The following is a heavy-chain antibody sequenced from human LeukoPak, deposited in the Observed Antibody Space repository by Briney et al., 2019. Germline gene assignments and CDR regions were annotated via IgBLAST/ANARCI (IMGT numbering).Heavy chain of an antibody. CDR2: IYYSGST. J-gene: IGHJ2*01. Sequence: SETLSLTCTVSGGSISSGGYYWSWLRQHPGKGLEWIGYIYYSGSTYYNPSLKSRVTISVDTSKNQFSLKLSSVTAADTAVYYCARVRGITMIVVVISTIPVGYFDLWGRGTLVTVSS. CDR1: GGSISSGGYY. V-gene: IGHV4-31*03. CDR3: ARVRGITMIVVVISTIPVGYFDL. D-gene: IGHD3-22*01.